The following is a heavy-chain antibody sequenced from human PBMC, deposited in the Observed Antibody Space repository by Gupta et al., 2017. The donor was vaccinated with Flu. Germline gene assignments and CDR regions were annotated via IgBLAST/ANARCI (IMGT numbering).Heavy chain of an antibody. D-gene: IGHD4-23*01. Sequence: QVQLVQSGAEVKKPGASVKVSCKASGYTFTSYAMHWVRQAPGQRLEWMGWINAGNGNTKYSQKFQGRVTITRDTSASTAYMELSSLRSEDTAVYYCARGIDYGGNSRGDWFDPWGQGTLVTVSS. J-gene: IGHJ5*02. V-gene: IGHV1-3*01. CDR1: GYTFTSYA. CDR3: ARGIDYGGNSRGDWFDP. CDR2: INAGNGNT.